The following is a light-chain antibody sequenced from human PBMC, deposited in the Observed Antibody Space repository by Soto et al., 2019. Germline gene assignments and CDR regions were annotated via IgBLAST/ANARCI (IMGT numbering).Light chain of an antibody. CDR3: QSYDNSLNHVV. Sequence: QSVLTQPPSVSGAPGQRVTIPCTGSSSNIGSFYDVHWYQQLPRTVPKLLIYGDNNRPSGVPDRFSGSKSGTAASLAITGLQAEDEADYYCQSYDNSLNHVVFGGGTKVTVL. CDR2: GDN. CDR1: SSNIGSFYD. V-gene: IGLV1-40*01. J-gene: IGLJ2*01.